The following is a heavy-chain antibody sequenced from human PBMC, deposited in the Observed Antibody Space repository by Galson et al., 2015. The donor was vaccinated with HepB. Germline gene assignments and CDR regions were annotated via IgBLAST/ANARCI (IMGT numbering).Heavy chain of an antibody. CDR2: IHPADSNI. D-gene: IGHD2-8*01. CDR1: GYSFTSYW. CDR3: ARVACTNSGCPMRLHWFGP. Sequence: QSGAEVKKPGESVEISCKASGYSFTSYWIAWVRQMPGKGLEWMGIIHPADSNIRYSPSFQGQVIFSADRSTSTAYLQWSSLKASDTALYFCARVACTNSGCPMRLHWFGPWGQGTPVTVSS. V-gene: IGHV5-51*03. J-gene: IGHJ5*02.